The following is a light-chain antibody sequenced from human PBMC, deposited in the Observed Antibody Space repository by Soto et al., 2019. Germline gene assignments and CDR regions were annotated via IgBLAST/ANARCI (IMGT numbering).Light chain of an antibody. V-gene: IGKV3-15*01. CDR2: GAS. CDR1: QSVSSK. Sequence: EIVMTQSPATLSVSPGERAALSCRASQSVSSKLAWYQQKPGQSPRLLIYGASTRATGIPARFSGSGSGTEFTLTISSLQSEDFAVYYCQQYNNWSSYTFGQGTKLEIK. CDR3: QQYNNWSSYT. J-gene: IGKJ2*01.